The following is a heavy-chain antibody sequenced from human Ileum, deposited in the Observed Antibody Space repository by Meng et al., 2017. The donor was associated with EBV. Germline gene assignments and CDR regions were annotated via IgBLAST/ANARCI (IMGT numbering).Heavy chain of an antibody. D-gene: IGHD3-10*01. J-gene: IGHJ4*02. CDR2: INHSGST. V-gene: IGHV4-34*01. CDR1: GGAFSGYY. CDR3: ARGNKVSDRGFDY. Sequence: QVQLQRWGAGLLKPSQTLSLPCAVYGGAFSGYYWSWLRQPPGKGLEWIGEINHSGSTNYNPSLKSRVTISVDTSKNQFSLKLSSVTAADTAVYYCARGNKVSDRGFDYWGQGTLVTVSS.